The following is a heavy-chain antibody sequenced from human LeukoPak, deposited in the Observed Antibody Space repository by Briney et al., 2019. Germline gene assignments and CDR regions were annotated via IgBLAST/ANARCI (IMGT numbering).Heavy chain of an antibody. CDR2: INPSGGST. J-gene: IGHJ6*02. Sequence: EASVMASCKASGYTFTSYFMHWVRQAPGQGLEWMGIINPSGGSTSYAQKFQGRVTMTRATSTSTVYMELSSLRSEDTAVYYCARVELNYGMDVWGQGTTVTVSS. D-gene: IGHD1-7*01. CDR1: GYTFTSYF. V-gene: IGHV1-46*01. CDR3: ARVELNYGMDV.